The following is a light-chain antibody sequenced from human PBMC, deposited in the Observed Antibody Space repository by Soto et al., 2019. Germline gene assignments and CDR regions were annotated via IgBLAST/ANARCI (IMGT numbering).Light chain of an antibody. CDR3: QQRGNWPPGFT. CDR2: DTS. J-gene: IGKJ3*01. Sequence: EIVLTHSPATLSLSPGERATLSCRASQSVTNHLAWYQQKPGQAPRLLIYDTSNRATGIPARFSGSGSGTDFTLTISSLEPEDFAVYYCQQRGNWPPGFTFGPGTKVDIK. CDR1: QSVTNH. V-gene: IGKV3-11*01.